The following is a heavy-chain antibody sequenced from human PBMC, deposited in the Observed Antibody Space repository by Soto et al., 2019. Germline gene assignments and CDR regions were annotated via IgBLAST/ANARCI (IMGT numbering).Heavy chain of an antibody. CDR3: GRHRLSYDPIDS. CDR2: FYYTGTT. J-gene: IGHJ4*02. CDR1: GGSLNNYY. Sequence: QVQLQESGPGLVKPSETLSLTCTVSGGSLNNYYWTWIRQPPGKGLEWIGYFYYTGTTNYNPSLKSRFTMSGEPSKTKFSLKVNSVTAADTAVDYCGRHRLSYDPIDSWGQGTLVTVSS. V-gene: IGHV4-59*08. D-gene: IGHD3-16*01.